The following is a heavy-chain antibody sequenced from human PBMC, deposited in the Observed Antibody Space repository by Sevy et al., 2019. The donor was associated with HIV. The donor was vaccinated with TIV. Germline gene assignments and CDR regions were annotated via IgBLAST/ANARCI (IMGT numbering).Heavy chain of an antibody. Sequence: ASVKVSCKASGGTFSSYAISWVRQAPGQGLEWMGGIIPILGIANYAQKFQGRVTITADKSTSTAYMELSSLRSEDTAVYYCAILIRFGHYFDYWGQGTLVTVSS. J-gene: IGHJ4*02. CDR2: IIPILGIA. CDR3: AILIRFGHYFDY. D-gene: IGHD3-3*01. CDR1: GGTFSSYA. V-gene: IGHV1-69*10.